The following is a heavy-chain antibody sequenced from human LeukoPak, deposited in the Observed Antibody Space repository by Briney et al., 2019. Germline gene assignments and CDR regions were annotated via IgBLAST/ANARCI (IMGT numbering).Heavy chain of an antibody. CDR2: ISSSSSYI. J-gene: IGHJ4*02. Sequence: GGSLRLSCAASGFTFSNYTMNWVRQAPGKGLEWVSYISSSSSYIFYADSVKGRFTISRDNAKNSLYLQMNSLRAEDTAVYYCASSLLYRVFDYWGQGTLVTVSS. CDR1: GFTFSNYT. V-gene: IGHV3-21*01. D-gene: IGHD1-1*01. CDR3: ASSLLYRVFDY.